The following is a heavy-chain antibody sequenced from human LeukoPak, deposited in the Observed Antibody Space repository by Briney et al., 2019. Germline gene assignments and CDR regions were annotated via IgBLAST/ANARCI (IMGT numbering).Heavy chain of an antibody. CDR3: ARDLSGYSYDYYYYYYMDV. Sequence: TSETLSLTCTVSGGSISSYYWSWIRQPPGKGLEWIGYIYYSGSTNYNPSLKSRVTISVDTSKNQFSLKLSSVTAADTAVYYCARDLSGYSYDYYYYYYMDVWGKGTTVTVSS. D-gene: IGHD5-18*01. CDR1: GGSISSYY. CDR2: IYYSGST. J-gene: IGHJ6*03. V-gene: IGHV4-59*12.